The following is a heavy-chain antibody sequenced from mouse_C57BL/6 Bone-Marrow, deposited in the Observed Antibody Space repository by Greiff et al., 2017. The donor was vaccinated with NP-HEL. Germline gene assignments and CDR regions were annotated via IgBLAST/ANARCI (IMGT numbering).Heavy chain of an antibody. Sequence: DVKLQESGPGFVKPSQSLSLTCSVTGYSITSGYYWNWIRQFPGNKLEWMGYISYDGSNNYNPSLKNRIPITLDNSKNQFFLKLNSETTEDTATYYCARDREELPDYWGQGTTLTVSS. CDR3: ARDREELPDY. CDR1: GYSITSGYY. D-gene: IGHD2-1*01. J-gene: IGHJ2*01. CDR2: ISYDGSN. V-gene: IGHV3-6*01.